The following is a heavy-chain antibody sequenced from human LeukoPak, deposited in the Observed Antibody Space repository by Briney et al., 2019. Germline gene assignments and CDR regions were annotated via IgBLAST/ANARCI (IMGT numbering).Heavy chain of an antibody. CDR3: AREQYSSSWYGGYYYYGMDV. CDR1: GYTFTSYG. D-gene: IGHD6-13*01. Sequence: GASVKVSCKASGYTFTSYGISWVRQAPGQGLEWMGWISAYNGNTNYAQKLQGRVTMTTDTSTSTAYMELSSLRSEDTAVYYCAREQYSSSWYGGYYYYGMDVWGQGTTVTVSS. CDR2: ISAYNGNT. V-gene: IGHV1-18*01. J-gene: IGHJ6*02.